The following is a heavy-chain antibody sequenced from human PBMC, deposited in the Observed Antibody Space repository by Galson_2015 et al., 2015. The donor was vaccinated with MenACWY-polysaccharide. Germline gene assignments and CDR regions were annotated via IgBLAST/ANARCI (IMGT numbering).Heavy chain of an antibody. D-gene: IGHD1-26*01. Sequence: SLRLSCAASGFTFNIYAMSWVRQAPGKGLEWVSGISGSGGSTYYADSVKGRSTISRDNSKNTLYLQMNSLRAEDTAVYYCAKVPGSYYYFDDWGQGTLVTVSS. J-gene: IGHJ4*02. CDR3: AKVPGSYYYFDD. V-gene: IGHV3-23*01. CDR2: ISGSGGST. CDR1: GFTFNIYA.